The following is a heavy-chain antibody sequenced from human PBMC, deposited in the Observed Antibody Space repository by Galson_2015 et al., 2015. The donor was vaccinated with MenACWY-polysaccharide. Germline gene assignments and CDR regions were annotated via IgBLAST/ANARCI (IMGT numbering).Heavy chain of an antibody. Sequence: TLSLTCTDSGASISSGGHTWTWVRQHPAKGLEGTGCMRRHGNTNYNPALTSRAVIQEDTFKEPFSLSLTSVTAADTAVYYCARIPSTVTSFGWFDPWGQGTLVTVSS. CDR2: MRRHGNT. V-gene: IGHV4-31*03. D-gene: IGHD4-17*01. CDR1: GASISSGGHT. J-gene: IGHJ5*02. CDR3: ARIPSTVTSFGWFDP.